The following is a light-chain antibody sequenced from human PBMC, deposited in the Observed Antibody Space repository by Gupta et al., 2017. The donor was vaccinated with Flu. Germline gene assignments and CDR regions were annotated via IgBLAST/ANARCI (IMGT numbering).Light chain of an antibody. Sequence: EIALTPSPGTLSLSPGEIATLSCRASQSVRSSYLAWYQQKAGQAPRLLIYGASSRATGLPDRISGSASAADISLTISILAPEDFVVYCCQREGRSPRTFGEGTKVEIK. CDR1: QSVRSSY. CDR3: QREGRSPRT. V-gene: IGKV3-20*01. CDR2: GAS. J-gene: IGKJ4*02.